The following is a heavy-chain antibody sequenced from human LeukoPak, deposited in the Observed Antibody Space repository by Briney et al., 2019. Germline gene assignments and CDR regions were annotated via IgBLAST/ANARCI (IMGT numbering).Heavy chain of an antibody. CDR2: IWGSGGTT. J-gene: IGHJ4*02. CDR1: GFTFRNYA. CDR3: AKDLRPDSGYDLDY. Sequence: GGSLRLSCAASGFTFRNYAMSWDRQAPGKGLEWVSVIWGSGGTTYYADSVKGRFTISRDDSKNTLYLQMISLRADDTAVYYCAKDLRPDSGYDLDYWGQGTLVTVSS. V-gene: IGHV3-23*01. D-gene: IGHD5-12*01.